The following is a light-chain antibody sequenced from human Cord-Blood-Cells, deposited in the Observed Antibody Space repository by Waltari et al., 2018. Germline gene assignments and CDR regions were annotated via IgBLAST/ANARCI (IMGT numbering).Light chain of an antibody. J-gene: IGLJ1*01. CDR3: CSYAGSSTYV. CDR2: EGS. CDR1: SSAVGSYNL. Sequence: QSALTQPASVSGSPGQPFTISCTGTSSAVGSYNLVSGYQQHPGKAPKLAIYEGSKRPSGVSNRFSGSKSGNTASLTISGLQAEDEADYYCCSYAGSSTYVFGTGTKVTVL. V-gene: IGLV2-23*01.